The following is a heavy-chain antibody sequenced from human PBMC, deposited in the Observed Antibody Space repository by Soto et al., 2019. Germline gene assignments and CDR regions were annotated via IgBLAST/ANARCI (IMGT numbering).Heavy chain of an antibody. V-gene: IGHV4-59*01. Sequence: SETLSLTCTVSGGSISRYYWTWIRQPPGKGLEWIGNIHYTGSTNYNPSLKSRVTISLGTSKSRFSLKLSSVTAADTAVYYCARDLSISSTDGPLDPWGHGTLVTVSS. CDR3: ARDLSISSTDGPLDP. J-gene: IGHJ5*02. CDR2: IHYTGST. CDR1: GGSISRYY. D-gene: IGHD6-6*01.